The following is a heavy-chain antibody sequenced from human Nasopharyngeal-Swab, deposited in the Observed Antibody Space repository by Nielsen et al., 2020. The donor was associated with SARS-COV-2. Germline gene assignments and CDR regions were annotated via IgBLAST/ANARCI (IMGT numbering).Heavy chain of an antibody. Sequence: SETLSLTCTVSGGSISSSSYYWGWIRKPPGKGLEWIGSIYYSGSTYYNPSLKSRVTISVDTSKNQFSLKLSSVTAADTGVYYCARRQGGWLQAVHYFDYWGQGTLVTVSS. D-gene: IGHD5-24*01. CDR3: ARRQGGWLQAVHYFDY. V-gene: IGHV4-39*01. CDR2: IYYSGST. J-gene: IGHJ4*02. CDR1: GGSISSSSYY.